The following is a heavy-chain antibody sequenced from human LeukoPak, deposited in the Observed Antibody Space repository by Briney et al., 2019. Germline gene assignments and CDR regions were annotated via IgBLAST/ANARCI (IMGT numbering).Heavy chain of an antibody. CDR1: GGTFSSYA. D-gene: IGHD1-26*01. CDR2: IIPIFGTA. V-gene: IGHV1-69*13. J-gene: IGHJ4*02. Sequence: SVKVSCKASGGTFSSYAISWVRQAPGQGLEWMGGIIPIFGTANYAQKFQGRVTITADESTSTAYMELSSLRSEDTAVYYCARFVVGSGSPGGIDYWGQGTLVTVSS. CDR3: ARFVVGSGSPGGIDY.